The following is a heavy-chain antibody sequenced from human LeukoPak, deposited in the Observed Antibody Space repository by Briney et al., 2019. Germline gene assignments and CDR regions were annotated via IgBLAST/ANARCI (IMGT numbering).Heavy chain of an antibody. V-gene: IGHV3-7*03. CDR2: IKQDGSEK. Sequence: GGSLRLSCAASGFTFSSYWMSWVRQAPGKGLEWVANIKQDGSEKYYVDSVKGRFTISRDNSKNTLYLQMNSLRAEDTAVYYCAKAPSLEMATIDYWGQGTLVTVSS. D-gene: IGHD5-24*01. CDR3: AKAPSLEMATIDY. J-gene: IGHJ4*02. CDR1: GFTFSSYW.